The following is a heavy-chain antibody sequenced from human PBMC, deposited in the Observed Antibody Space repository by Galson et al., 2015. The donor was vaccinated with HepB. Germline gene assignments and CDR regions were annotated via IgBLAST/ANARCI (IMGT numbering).Heavy chain of an antibody. Sequence: SLRLSCAASGFTFSSYAMSWVRRAPGKGLQWLSIISSSGDLRRYADSVKSRFTISRDNSKSALYLQMNSLTADDTAVYYCAKDGVADSGWYSDYWGQGTLVTVSS. D-gene: IGHD6-19*01. CDR1: GFTFSSYA. J-gene: IGHJ4*02. V-gene: IGHV3-23*01. CDR3: AKDGVADSGWYSDY. CDR2: ISSSGDLR.